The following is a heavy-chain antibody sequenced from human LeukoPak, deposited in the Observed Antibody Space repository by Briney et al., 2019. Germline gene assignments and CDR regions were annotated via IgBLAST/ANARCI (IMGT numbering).Heavy chain of an antibody. CDR2: ISGSGTPT. V-gene: IGHV3-23*01. Sequence: GGSLRLSCAASGFTFSGYAMSWVRQPPGKGLEWVSGISGSGTPTYYADSVKGRFTISRDKSQNTLYLQMNSLRVEDTAVYYCAKFGVWSSYCFDNWGQGTLVTVSS. CDR3: AKFGVWSSYCFDN. J-gene: IGHJ4*02. CDR1: GFTFSGYA. D-gene: IGHD3-16*01.